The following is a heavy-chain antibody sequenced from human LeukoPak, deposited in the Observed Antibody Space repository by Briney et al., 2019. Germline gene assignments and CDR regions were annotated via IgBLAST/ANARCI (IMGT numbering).Heavy chain of an antibody. D-gene: IGHD2-21*02. V-gene: IGHV4-59*11. J-gene: IGHJ3*01. CDR1: GGSISPHY. CDR2: VFYTGST. Sequence: SETLSLTCTVSGGSISPHYWSWFRQPPGQGLEWIGYVFYTGSTNYNPSLKSRLTMSVDTSKNQVSLQLTSVTAADTAVYYCARGHRDNDVWGQRTMISVSS. CDR3: ARGHRDNDV.